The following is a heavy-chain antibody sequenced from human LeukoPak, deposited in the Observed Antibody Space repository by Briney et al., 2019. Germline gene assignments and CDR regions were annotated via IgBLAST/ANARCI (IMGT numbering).Heavy chain of an antibody. CDR1: GYSISSGYY. Sequence: SETLSLTCSVSGYSISSGYYWGWIRQPPGKGLEWIGEINHSGSTNYNPSLKSRVTISVDTSKNQFSLKLSSVTAADTAVYYCARLVRYFDWLAYFDYWGQGTLVTVSS. J-gene: IGHJ4*02. CDR3: ARLVRYFDWLAYFDY. V-gene: IGHV4-38-2*02. CDR2: INHSGST. D-gene: IGHD3-9*01.